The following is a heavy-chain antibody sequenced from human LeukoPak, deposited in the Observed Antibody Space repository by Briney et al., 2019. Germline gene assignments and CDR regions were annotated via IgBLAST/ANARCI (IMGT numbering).Heavy chain of an antibody. J-gene: IGHJ6*02. CDR2: ISGSGGST. CDR1: GFTFSSYA. CDR3: AKQQGVDYYYGMDV. Sequence: GGSLRLTCAASGFTFSSYAMSWVRQAPGKGLEWVSTISGSGGSTYYADSVKGRFTISRDNSKNTLYLQMNSLRAEDTAVYYCAKQQGVDYYYGMDVWGQGTTVTVSS. V-gene: IGHV3-23*01. D-gene: IGHD3-16*01.